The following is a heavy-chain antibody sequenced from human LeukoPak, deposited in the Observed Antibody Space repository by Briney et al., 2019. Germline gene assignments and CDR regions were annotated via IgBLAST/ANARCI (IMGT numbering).Heavy chain of an antibody. CDR2: IIPIFGTA. CDR1: GGTFSSYA. J-gene: IGHJ6*03. V-gene: IGHV1-69*06. D-gene: IGHD6-19*01. CDR3: ARVNQWLVIPTYMDV. Sequence: SVKVSCKASGGTFSSYAISWVRQAPGQGLEWMGGIIPIFGTANYAQKFQGRVTITADKSTSTAYMELRSLRSDDTAVYYCARVNQWLVIPTYMDVWGKGTTVTVSS.